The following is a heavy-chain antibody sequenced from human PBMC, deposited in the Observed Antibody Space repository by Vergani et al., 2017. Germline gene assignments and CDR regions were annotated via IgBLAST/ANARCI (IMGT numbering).Heavy chain of an antibody. CDR2: ISSNGGST. D-gene: IGHD6-13*01. Sequence: EVQLVESGGGLVQPGGSLRLSCSASGFTFSSYAMHWVRQAPGKGLEYVSAISSNGGSTYYADSVKGRCTISRDNSKNTLYLQMSSLRAEDTAVYYCVKDLAAAGTHRFDYWGQGTLVTVSS. CDR1: GFTFSSYA. V-gene: IGHV3-64D*06. CDR3: VKDLAAAGTHRFDY. J-gene: IGHJ4*02.